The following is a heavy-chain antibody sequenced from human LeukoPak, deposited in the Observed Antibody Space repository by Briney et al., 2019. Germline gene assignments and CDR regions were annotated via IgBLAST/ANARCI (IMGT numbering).Heavy chain of an antibody. V-gene: IGHV1-18*01. D-gene: IGHD6-13*01. J-gene: IGHJ6*02. CDR3: ARDDQHAHYYGMDV. CDR2: ISAKKGNT. Sequence: ASVKVSCKASGYTFISYGVGWVRQAPGQGLEWMGWISAKKGNTNYAQKFQGRVTMTTDTSTSTAYMELRSLRSDDTAVYYCARDDQHAHYYGMDVWGQGTTVTVSS. CDR1: GYTFISYG.